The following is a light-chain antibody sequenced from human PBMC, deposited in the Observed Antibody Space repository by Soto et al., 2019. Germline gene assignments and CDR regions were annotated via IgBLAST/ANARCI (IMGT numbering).Light chain of an antibody. Sequence: DIQMTQSPSTLSASVGDSVTITCRASQSISNWLAWYQQKPGKAPKLLIYKASSLESGVPSRFSGSGSGTEFTLTINGLQPDDFATYYCQQYNSYCTFGQGTKLEIK. CDR2: KAS. CDR1: QSISNW. J-gene: IGKJ2*02. CDR3: QQYNSYCT. V-gene: IGKV1-5*03.